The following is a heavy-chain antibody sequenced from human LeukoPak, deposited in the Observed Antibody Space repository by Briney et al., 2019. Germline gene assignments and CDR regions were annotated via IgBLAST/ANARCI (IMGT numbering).Heavy chain of an antibody. V-gene: IGHV4-30-4*01. CDR1: GGSISSGDYY. J-gene: IGHJ6*02. Sequence: SETPSLTCTVSGGSISSGDYYWSWIRQPPGKGLEWNGYFYYSGSTYYNPSHKSRVTISVDTSKNQFSLKLSSVTAADTAVYCCARDTFPRYSGSYYYYGMDVWGQGTTVTVSS. CDR3: ARDTFPRYSGSYYYYGMDV. D-gene: IGHD1-26*01. CDR2: FYYSGST.